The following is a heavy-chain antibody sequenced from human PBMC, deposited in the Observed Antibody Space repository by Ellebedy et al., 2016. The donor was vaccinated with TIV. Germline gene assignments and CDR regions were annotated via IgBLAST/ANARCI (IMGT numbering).Heavy chain of an antibody. Sequence: AASVKVSCKASGYTFTSYGISWVRQAPGQGLEWIGWISAYNGNTNYAQKLQGRVTMSTDISTNTAYMELRSLRSDDTAVYYCTRDERDTCSGDRCDYFDYWGQGTLVTVSS. CDR1: GYTFTSYG. CDR2: ISAYNGNT. CDR3: TRDERDTCSGDRCDYFDY. V-gene: IGHV1-18*01. D-gene: IGHD2-15*01. J-gene: IGHJ4*02.